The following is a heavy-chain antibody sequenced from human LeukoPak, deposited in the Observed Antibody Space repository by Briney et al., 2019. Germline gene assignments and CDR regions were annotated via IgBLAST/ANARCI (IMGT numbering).Heavy chain of an antibody. CDR1: GFTFDDYA. CDR3: ALRLVLDAFDI. J-gene: IGHJ3*02. Sequence: GGSLRLSCAASGFTFDDYAMHWVRQAPGKGLEWVSAISGSGSSTYYADSVKGRFTISRDNSKNTLYLQINSLRAEDTAIYYCALRLVLDAFDIWGPGTMVTVSS. V-gene: IGHV3-23*01. CDR2: ISGSGSST. D-gene: IGHD6-6*01.